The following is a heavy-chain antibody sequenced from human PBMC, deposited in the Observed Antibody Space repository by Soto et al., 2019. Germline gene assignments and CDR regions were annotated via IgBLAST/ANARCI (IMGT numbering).Heavy chain of an antibody. CDR1: GFTFSSYA. V-gene: IGHV3-23*01. CDR3: AKGSAATRPSYFDS. Sequence: EVQLLESGGGLAQPGGSLRLSCAASGFTFSSYAMSWVRQSPGKGLEWEWVSAISGSGGSTYHADSVKGRFTVSRDNTKNTLYLQMNSLKVEDTAVYFCAKGSAATRPSYFDSWGQGALVTVSS. D-gene: IGHD2-2*01. CDR2: ISGSGGST. J-gene: IGHJ4*02.